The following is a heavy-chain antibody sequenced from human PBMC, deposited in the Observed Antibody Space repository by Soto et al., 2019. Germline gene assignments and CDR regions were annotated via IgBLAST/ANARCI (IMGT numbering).Heavy chain of an antibody. CDR1: GFIVSSYY. J-gene: IGHJ4*02. CDR3: ARESEDLTSNFDY. CDR2: ISSTTNYI. Sequence: PGGSLRLSCAGSGFIVSSYYMSWVRQAPGKGLEWVSSISSTTNYIYYADSMKGRFTVSRDNAKNSVYLEMNSLSAEDTAVYYCARESEDLTSNFDYWGQGTLVTVSS. V-gene: IGHV3-21*01.